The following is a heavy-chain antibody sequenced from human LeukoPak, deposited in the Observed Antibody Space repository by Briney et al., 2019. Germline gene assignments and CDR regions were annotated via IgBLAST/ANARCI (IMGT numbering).Heavy chain of an antibody. Sequence: GGALRLSCAASRFTFSSYWTSCVPQAPGKGLEWVANIKQNGSETYYVDSERGGFTISRENAKNLLSLEKYTLGAEDTVLYFCARVDGSTSGPVYWGQEPLVSVPS. D-gene: IGHD2-2*01. CDR1: RFTFSSYW. CDR3: ARVDGSTSGPVY. CDR2: IKQNGSET. J-gene: IGHJ4*02. V-gene: IGHV3-7*04.